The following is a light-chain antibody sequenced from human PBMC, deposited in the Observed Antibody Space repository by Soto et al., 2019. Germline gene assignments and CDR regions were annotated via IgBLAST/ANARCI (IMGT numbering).Light chain of an antibody. CDR1: SSNIGAGYD. V-gene: IGLV1-40*01. J-gene: IGLJ2*01. CDR2: GNS. Sequence: QSVLTQPPSVSGAPGQRVTISCTGSSSNIGAGYDVHWYQQRPGTAPKLLINGNSNRASGVPDRFAGAKSGTSASLAITRRQAEDGADYYCQSYDSSLSGVVFGGGTKLTVL. CDR3: QSYDSSLSGVV.